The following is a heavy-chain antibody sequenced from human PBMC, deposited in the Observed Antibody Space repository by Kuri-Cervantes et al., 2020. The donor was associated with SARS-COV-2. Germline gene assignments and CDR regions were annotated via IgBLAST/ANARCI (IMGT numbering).Heavy chain of an antibody. Sequence: GESLKISCAASGFTFSSYAMSWVRQAPGEGLEWVSAISGSGGSTYYADSVKGRFTISRDNSKNTLYLQMNSLRAEDTAVYYCAKDREVHDYGGSFDYWGQGTLVTVSS. V-gene: IGHV3-23*01. J-gene: IGHJ4*02. CDR2: ISGSGGST. CDR3: AKDREVHDYGGSFDY. D-gene: IGHD4-17*01. CDR1: GFTFSSYA.